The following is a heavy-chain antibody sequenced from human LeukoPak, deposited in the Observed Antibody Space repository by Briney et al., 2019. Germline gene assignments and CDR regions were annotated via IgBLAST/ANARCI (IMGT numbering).Heavy chain of an antibody. Sequence: PGGSLRLSCAASGFTFSSYGMHWVRQAPGKGLEWVAFIRFDGSNKYYADSVKGRFTISRDNSKNTLYLQMNSLRAEDTTVYYCAKVNPKVREIIHFHYYYYMDVWGKGTTVTISS. CDR2: IRFDGSNK. CDR1: GFTFSSYG. V-gene: IGHV3-30*02. CDR3: AKVNPKVREIIHFHYYYYMDV. D-gene: IGHD3-10*01. J-gene: IGHJ6*03.